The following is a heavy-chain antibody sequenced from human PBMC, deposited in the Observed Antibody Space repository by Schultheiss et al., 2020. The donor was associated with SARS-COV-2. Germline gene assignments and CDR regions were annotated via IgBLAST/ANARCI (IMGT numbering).Heavy chain of an antibody. Sequence: SVKVSCKASGGTFSSYAISWVRQAPGQGLEWMGRIIPILGIANYAQKFQGRVTITADKSTSTAYMELSSLRSEDTAVYYCARDLRDYYGSGSPYFDYWGQGTLVTVSS. CDR3: ARDLRDYYGSGSPYFDY. CDR1: GGTFSSYA. J-gene: IGHJ4*02. CDR2: IIPILGIA. D-gene: IGHD3-10*01. V-gene: IGHV1-69*04.